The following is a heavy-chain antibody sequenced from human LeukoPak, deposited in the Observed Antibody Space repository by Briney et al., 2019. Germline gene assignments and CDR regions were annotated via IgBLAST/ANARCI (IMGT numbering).Heavy chain of an antibody. Sequence: SETLSLTCPVSGGSISSSSYYWGWIRQPPGKGLEWIGSVSYSGSTYYNPSLKSRVTISVDTSKNQFSLKVSSVTAADTAVYYCARSGGNSAPRLLGYWGQGTLVTVSS. J-gene: IGHJ4*02. D-gene: IGHD4-23*01. CDR1: GGSISSSSYY. CDR3: ARSGGNSAPRLLGY. V-gene: IGHV4-39*01. CDR2: VSYSGST.